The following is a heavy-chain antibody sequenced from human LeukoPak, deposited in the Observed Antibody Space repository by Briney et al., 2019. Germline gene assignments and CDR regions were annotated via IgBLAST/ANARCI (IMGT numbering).Heavy chain of an antibody. CDR2: TNSGVTST. D-gene: IGHD2-8*01. CDR1: GFPFSDFS. V-gene: IGHV3-23*01. Sequence: GSLRLSCATSGFPFSDFSRSWVRQAPGRGLEWISTTNSGVTSTYYAESVKSRFTISRDNSKNTLYLQMSSLRVEDTPVYYCAKQSYARSLGEGGPGTLVSVSS. CDR3: AKQSYARSLGE. J-gene: IGHJ4*02.